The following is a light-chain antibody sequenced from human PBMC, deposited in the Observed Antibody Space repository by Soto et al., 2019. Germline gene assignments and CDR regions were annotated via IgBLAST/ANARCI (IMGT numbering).Light chain of an antibody. CDR3: QQGNSFPWT. V-gene: IGKV1-12*01. J-gene: IGKJ1*01. CDR1: QGISIW. Sequence: DTQMTQSPSSVSAAVGDTVTMTCRPSQGISIWLAWYQLKPGQAPKLLLYATSRVHGVPSRVAGSGSETDFTITINNLQPEDSAIYSCQQGNSFPWTFGQGTKVEVQ. CDR2: ATS.